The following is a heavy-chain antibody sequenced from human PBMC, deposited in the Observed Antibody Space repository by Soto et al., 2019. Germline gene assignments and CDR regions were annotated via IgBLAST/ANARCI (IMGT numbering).Heavy chain of an antibody. CDR3: ARQVQFHYYMDV. Sequence: SETLSLTCTVSGGSISSDYWSWIRQPPGKGLEWIGYIYYSGGADYNPSLQSRVTISVDTSKTHLSLRLSSVTAADTAVYYCARQVQFHYYMDVWGKGTTVTVSS. CDR2: IYYSGGA. V-gene: IGHV4-59*08. D-gene: IGHD6-19*01. CDR1: GGSISSDY. J-gene: IGHJ6*03.